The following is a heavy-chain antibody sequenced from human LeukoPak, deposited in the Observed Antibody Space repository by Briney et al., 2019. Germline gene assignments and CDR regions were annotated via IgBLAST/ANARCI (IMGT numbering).Heavy chain of an antibody. CDR2: IYHTGSA. V-gene: IGHV4-38-2*01. CDR3: ARANYRGGTSPLDY. CDR1: NYYISSGSY. J-gene: IGHJ4*02. D-gene: IGHD2-2*01. Sequence: SETLSLTCGVSNYYISSGSYWSWIRQPPGKGLEWIGSIYHTGSAYYSSSLQSRVTISVDTSKNQFSVKLSSVTAADTAVYYCARANYRGGTSPLDYWGQGTLVTVSS.